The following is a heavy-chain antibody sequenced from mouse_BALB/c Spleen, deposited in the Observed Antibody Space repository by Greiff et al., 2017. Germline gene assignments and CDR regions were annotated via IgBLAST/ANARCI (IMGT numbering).Heavy chain of an antibody. J-gene: IGHJ3*01. Sequence: VKLVESGPGLVQPSQSLSITCTVSGFSLTSYGVHWVRQSPGKGLEWLGVIWSGGSTDYNAAFISRLSISKDNSKSQVFFKMNSLQANDTAIYYCARNGGYDPSFAYWGQGTLVTVSA. CDR2: IWSGGST. CDR3: ARNGGYDPSFAY. D-gene: IGHD2-2*01. CDR1: GFSLTSYG. V-gene: IGHV2-2*02.